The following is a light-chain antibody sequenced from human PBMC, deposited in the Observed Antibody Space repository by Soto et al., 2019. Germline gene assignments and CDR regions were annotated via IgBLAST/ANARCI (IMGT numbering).Light chain of an antibody. CDR2: RAF. V-gene: IGKV3-15*01. Sequence: EIVMTQSPATLSLSPGERATLSCWASLSVSSDLAWYRQKPGQAPRLLIYRAFTRATGIPARFSGSGFGTDFTLTISSLQSEDFAVYYCQQYNNWPLTFGGGTKV. CDR1: LSVSSD. J-gene: IGKJ4*01. CDR3: QQYNNWPLT.